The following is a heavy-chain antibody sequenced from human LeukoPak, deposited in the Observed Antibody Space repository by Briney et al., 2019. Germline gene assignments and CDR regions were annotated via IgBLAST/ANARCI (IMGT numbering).Heavy chain of an antibody. CDR2: INGDGRDK. CDR1: GFTFSSYW. J-gene: IGHJ4*02. D-gene: IGHD3-9*01. CDR3: ARGVDSAIDW. V-gene: IGHV3-7*01. Sequence: GGSLRLSCAASGFTFSSYWLNWVRQAPGKGLEWVANINGDGRDKYYVGSVRGRFTISRDNADNALYLQMNSLRGDDTALYYCARGVDSAIDWWGQGTLVTVSS.